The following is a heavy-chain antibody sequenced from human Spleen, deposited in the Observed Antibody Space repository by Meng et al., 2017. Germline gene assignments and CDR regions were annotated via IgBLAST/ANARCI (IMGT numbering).Heavy chain of an antibody. CDR2: IKQDGSEK. D-gene: IGHD3-16*01. Sequence: GGSLRLSCAASGFTLSSYWMSWVRQAPGKGLEWVANIKQDGSEKYYVDSVKGRFTISRDTAKNSLYLQLNSLRAEDTAVYYCAGEAFGAYVNWGQGTLVTVSS. J-gene: IGHJ4*02. CDR3: AGEAFGAYVN. CDR1: GFTLSSYW. V-gene: IGHV3-7*01.